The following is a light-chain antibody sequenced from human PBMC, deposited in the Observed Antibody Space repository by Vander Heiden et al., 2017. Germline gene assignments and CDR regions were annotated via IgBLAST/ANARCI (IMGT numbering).Light chain of an antibody. Sequence: DIVMSQSPLSLPVSPGEPASTSCRSSQSLMHSNRYSYLDWYLQKPGQSPQLLIYLGSNRASGVPDRFSGSGSGTEFTLKISRVEAEDVGVYYCMQALRTPPAFGQGTKVEIK. CDR3: MQALRTPPA. CDR1: QSLMHSNRYSY. J-gene: IGKJ1*01. CDR2: LGS. V-gene: IGKV2-28*01.